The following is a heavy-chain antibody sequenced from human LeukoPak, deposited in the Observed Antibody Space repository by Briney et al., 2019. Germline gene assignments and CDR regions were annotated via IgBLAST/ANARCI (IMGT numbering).Heavy chain of an antibody. CDR1: GGSFSGYY. CDR2: INHSGST. Sequence: SETLSLTCAVYGGSFSGYYWSWIRQPPGKGLEWIGEINHSGSTNYNPSLKSRVTTSVDTSKNQFSLKLSSVTAADTAVYYCARGRYYYGSGRCYFDYWGQGTLVTVSS. J-gene: IGHJ4*02. D-gene: IGHD3-10*01. CDR3: ARGRYYYGSGRCYFDY. V-gene: IGHV4-34*01.